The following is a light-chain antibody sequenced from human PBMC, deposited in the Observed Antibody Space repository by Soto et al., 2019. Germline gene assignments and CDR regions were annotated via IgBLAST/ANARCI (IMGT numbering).Light chain of an antibody. CDR1: QSISRY. CDR2: AAS. Sequence: DIQMTQSPSSLSASVGDRVTITCRASQSISRYLNWYQQKPGKAPKLLIYAASSLQSGVPSRFSGSGSGTELTLTISSMQPEDFATYYCQESYNTPLFTFGPGTKVDIK. V-gene: IGKV1-39*01. CDR3: QESYNTPLFT. J-gene: IGKJ3*01.